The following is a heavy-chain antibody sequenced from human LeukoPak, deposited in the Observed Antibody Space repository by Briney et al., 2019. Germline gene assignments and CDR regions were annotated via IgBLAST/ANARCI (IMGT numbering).Heavy chain of an antibody. D-gene: IGHD5-12*01. CDR1: GGSISSYY. CDR2: IFISGST. Sequence: SETLSLTCTVSGGSISSYYWSWIRQPAGKGLEWIGRIFISGSTNYNPSLKSRVTVSVDTSKNQFSLKLSSVTAADTAVYYCASGYSGYDPSPLWGQGTLVTVSS. CDR3: ASGYSGYDPSPL. V-gene: IGHV4-4*07. J-gene: IGHJ4*02.